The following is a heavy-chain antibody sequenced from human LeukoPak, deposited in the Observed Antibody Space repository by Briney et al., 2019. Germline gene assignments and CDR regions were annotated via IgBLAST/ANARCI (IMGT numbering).Heavy chain of an antibody. J-gene: IGHJ4*02. Sequence: GGSLRLSCAASGFTFINYAMSWVRQTPGKGLEWVSATVGGRPDTYHADSVKGRFTISRDNAKNSLYLQMDSLRAEDTAVYYCARDFAYVWGSYAFDYWGQGTLVTVSS. D-gene: IGHD3-16*01. CDR2: TVGGRPDT. V-gene: IGHV3-21*01. CDR1: GFTFINYA. CDR3: ARDFAYVWGSYAFDY.